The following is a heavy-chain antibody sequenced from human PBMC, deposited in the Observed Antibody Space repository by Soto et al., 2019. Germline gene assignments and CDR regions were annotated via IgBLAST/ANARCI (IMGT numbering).Heavy chain of an antibody. V-gene: IGHV4-30-4*01. Sequence: SETLSLTCTVSGGSISSGDYYWSWIRQPPGKGLEWIGYIYYSGSTYYNPSLKSRVTISVDTSKNQFSLKLSSVTAADTAVYYCAREPPGLLGVDYWGQGTLVTVSS. CDR2: IYYSGST. CDR3: AREPPGLLGVDY. D-gene: IGHD2-15*01. CDR1: GGSISSGDYY. J-gene: IGHJ4*02.